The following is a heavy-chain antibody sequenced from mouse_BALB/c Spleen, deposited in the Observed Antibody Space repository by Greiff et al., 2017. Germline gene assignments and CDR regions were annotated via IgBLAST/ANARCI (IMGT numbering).Heavy chain of an antibody. CDR1: GYSFTSYY. J-gene: IGHJ2*01. Sequence: VQLKESGPELMKPGASVKISCKASGYSFTSYYMHWVKQSHGKSLEWIGYIDPFNGGTSYNQKFKGKATLTVDKSSSTAYMHLSSLTSEDSAVYYCARYDYYFDYWGQGTTLTVSS. CDR3: ARYDYYFDY. D-gene: IGHD2-4*01. CDR2: IDPFNGGT. V-gene: IGHV1S135*01.